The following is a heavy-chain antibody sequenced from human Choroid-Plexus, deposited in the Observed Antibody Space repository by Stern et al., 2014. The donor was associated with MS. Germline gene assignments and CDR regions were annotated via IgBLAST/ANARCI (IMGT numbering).Heavy chain of an antibody. D-gene: IGHD2/OR15-2a*01. CDR3: AKDRQYLTYFFDH. V-gene: IGHV3-30*18. CDR1: GFTFGSCA. J-gene: IGHJ5*02. CDR2: VSYDGSNK. Sequence: VQLVQSGGGVVQPGRPLRLSCVASGFTFGSCAMHCVRQAPGKGLEWVAVVSYDGSNKYYADSVKGRFTISRDNSQNTLYMQMSSLRPEDTAVYYCAKDRQYLTYFFDHWGHGSLVTVSS.